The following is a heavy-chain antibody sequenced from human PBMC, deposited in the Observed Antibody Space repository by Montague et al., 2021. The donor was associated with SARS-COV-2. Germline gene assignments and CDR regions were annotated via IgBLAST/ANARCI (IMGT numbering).Heavy chain of an antibody. CDR1: DGSFSDYS. CDR3: ARGRQHINMVVVVVTGGEYYFDF. CDR2: INNGGST. J-gene: IGHJ4*02. Sequence: SETLSLTCAVYDGSFSDYSWYWIRQPPGKGLEWIGGINNGGSTNYNQSLKSRVTISVDTSKNQFSLKMTSVTAADTAVYYCARGRQHINMVVVVVTGGEYYFDFWGQGTLVAVSS. D-gene: IGHD3-22*01. V-gene: IGHV4-34*01.